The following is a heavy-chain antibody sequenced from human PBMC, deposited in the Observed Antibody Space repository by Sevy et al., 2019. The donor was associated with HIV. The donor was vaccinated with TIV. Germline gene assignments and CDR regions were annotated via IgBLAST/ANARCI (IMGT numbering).Heavy chain of an antibody. Sequence: GGSLRLSCAASGFSFSIYWMSWVRQAPGTGLEWVASTKEDGSERKYVDSVKGRFIISRDNAKNALYLQMNSLRAEDTAVYYCVRDFDKDDSGYSDWFDSWGQGTLVTVSS. J-gene: IGHJ5*01. CDR2: TKEDGSER. V-gene: IGHV3-7*01. CDR3: VRDFDKDDSGYSDWFDS. D-gene: IGHD3-22*01. CDR1: GFSFSIYW.